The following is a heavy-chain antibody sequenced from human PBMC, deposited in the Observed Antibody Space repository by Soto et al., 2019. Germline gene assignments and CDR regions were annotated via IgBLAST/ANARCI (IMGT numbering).Heavy chain of an antibody. CDR3: ARGQEGVVATH. Sequence: QVQLQQWGAGLLKPSETLSLNCAVTGGSLSGYYWSWIRQPPGKGLEWIGEVKDGGHTNYSPSLRGRVTISSDASNTQCSLRLNSVTAADPGVYYCARGQEGVVATHWDQGSLVTVSS. V-gene: IGHV4-34*01. CDR1: GGSLSGYY. D-gene: IGHD5-12*01. CDR2: VKDGGHT. J-gene: IGHJ4*02.